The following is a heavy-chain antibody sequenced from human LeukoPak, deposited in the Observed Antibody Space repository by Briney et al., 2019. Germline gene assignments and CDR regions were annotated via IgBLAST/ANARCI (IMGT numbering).Heavy chain of an antibody. D-gene: IGHD4-17*01. CDR2: IHSSGST. CDR3: ARDYGDYEFIE. V-gene: IGHV4-59*01. CDR1: GGSISSYY. Sequence: SETLSLTCTVSGGSISSYYWSWIRQPPGKGLERMGYIHSSGSTNYNPSLKSRITISVDTSKNQFSLKLTSVTAADTAVYYCARDYGDYEFIEWGQGTLVTVSS. J-gene: IGHJ4*02.